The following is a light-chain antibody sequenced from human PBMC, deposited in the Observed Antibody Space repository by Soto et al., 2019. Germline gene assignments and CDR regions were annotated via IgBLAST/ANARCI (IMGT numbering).Light chain of an antibody. CDR3: AAWDDSLNGLYV. Sequence: QSVLTQPPSASGTPGQRVTISCSGSSSNIGSNTVNWYQKLPGTAPKLLIYTNNQRPSGVSDRFSGSKSDTSASLAISGLQSEDEADYYCAAWDDSLNGLYVFGTGTKVTGL. J-gene: IGLJ1*01. CDR1: SSNIGSNT. V-gene: IGLV1-44*01. CDR2: TNN.